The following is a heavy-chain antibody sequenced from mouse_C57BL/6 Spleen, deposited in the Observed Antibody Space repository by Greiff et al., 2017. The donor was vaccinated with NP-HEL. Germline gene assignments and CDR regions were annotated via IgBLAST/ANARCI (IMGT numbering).Heavy chain of an antibody. V-gene: IGHV1-54*01. D-gene: IGHD2-1*01. CDR1: GYAFTNYL. CDR3: ARSGYGNYVDY. CDR2: INPGSGGT. J-gene: IGHJ2*01. Sequence: QVQLQQSGAELVRPGTSVKVSCKASGYAFTNYLIEWVKQRPGQGLEWIGVINPGSGGTNYNEKFKGKATLTADKSSSTAYMQLSSLTSEDSAVYFCARSGYGNYVDYWGQGTTLTVSS.